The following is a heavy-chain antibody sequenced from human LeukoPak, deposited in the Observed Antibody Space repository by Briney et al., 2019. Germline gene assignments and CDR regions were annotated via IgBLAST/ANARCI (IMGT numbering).Heavy chain of an antibody. CDR2: IIPIFGTA. D-gene: IGHD3-22*01. CDR1: GGTFSSYA. V-gene: IGHV1-69*05. J-gene: IGHJ3*02. CDR3: ARDTEIVTGAFDI. Sequence: SVKVSCKASGGTFSSYAISWVRRAPGQGLEWMGGIIPIFGTANYAQKFQGRVTITTDESTSTAYMELSSLRSEDTAVYYCARDTEIVTGAFDIWGQGTMVTASS.